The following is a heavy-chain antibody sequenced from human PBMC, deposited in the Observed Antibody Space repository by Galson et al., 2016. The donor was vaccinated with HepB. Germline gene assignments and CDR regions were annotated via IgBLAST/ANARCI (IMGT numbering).Heavy chain of an antibody. D-gene: IGHD3-10*01. V-gene: IGHV1-18*01. J-gene: IGHJ4*02. CDR3: ARDPRLLEVITGGDFDF. CDR2: ISTYNGHT. CDR1: GYTFTNYG. Sequence: SVKVSCKASGYTFTNYGISWIRQAPGQGLEWVGWISTYNGHTNYVEKFQGRVTMTTDTSTSTAYMELRSLKSDDTAVYYCARDPRLLEVITGGDFDFWGQGTLVTVSS.